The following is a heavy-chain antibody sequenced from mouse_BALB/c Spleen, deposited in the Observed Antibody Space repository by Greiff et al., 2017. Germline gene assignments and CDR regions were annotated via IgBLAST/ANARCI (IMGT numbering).Heavy chain of an antibody. CDR2: IDPENGDT. CDR3: NANYGSSY. V-gene: IGHV14-4*02. J-gene: IGHJ4*01. Sequence: VHVKQSGAELVRSGASVKLSCTASGFNINDYYMHWVKQRPEQGLEWIGWIDPENGDTEYAPKFQGKATMTADTSSNTAYLQLSSLTSEDTAVYYCNANYGSSYWGQGTSVTVSS. CDR1: GFNINDYY. D-gene: IGHD1-1*01.